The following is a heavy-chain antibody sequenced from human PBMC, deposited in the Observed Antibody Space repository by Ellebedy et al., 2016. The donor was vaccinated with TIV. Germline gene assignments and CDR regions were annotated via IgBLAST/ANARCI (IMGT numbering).Heavy chain of an antibody. V-gene: IGHV3-23*01. CDR2: ITGIGTST. CDR3: AKPMGPGGRFDAFDI. J-gene: IGHJ3*02. CDR1: GFTFSNYA. D-gene: IGHD3-16*01. Sequence: GGSLRLXCAASGFTFSNYAMSWVRQAPGKGLEWVSVITGIGTSTYYADSVKGRFTISRDNSKNTLSLQMNSLRADDTAIYYCAKPMGPGGRFDAFDIWGQGTLVTVSS.